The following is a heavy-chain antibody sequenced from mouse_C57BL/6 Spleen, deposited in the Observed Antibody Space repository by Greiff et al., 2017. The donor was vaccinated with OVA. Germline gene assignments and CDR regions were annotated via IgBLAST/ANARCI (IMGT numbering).Heavy chain of an antibody. J-gene: IGHJ2*01. CDR2: INPGSGGT. D-gene: IGHD4-1*01. CDR1: GYAFTSYL. CDR3: ARPWGGYFDY. V-gene: IGHV1-54*01. Sequence: VQLVQSGAELVKPGTSVKVSCKASGYAFTSYLIEWVKQRPGQGLEWIGVINPGSGGTNYNEKFKGKATLTADKSSSTAYMQLSSLTSEDSAVCFCARPWGGYFDYWGQGTTLTVSS.